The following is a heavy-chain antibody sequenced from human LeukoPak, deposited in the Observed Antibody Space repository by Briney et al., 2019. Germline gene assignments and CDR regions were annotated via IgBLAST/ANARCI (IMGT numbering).Heavy chain of an antibody. Sequence: PSETLSLTCTVSGGSISSYYWSWIRQPAGKGLEWIGYISYSGSTTYTPSLKSRVTIFVETPKNQFSLQLTSVTDADTAVYYCARASSPNLWNGYSGGYYYMDVWGKGTTVIVSS. D-gene: IGHD3-3*01. CDR1: GGSISSYY. CDR3: ARASSPNLWNGYSGGYYYMDV. J-gene: IGHJ6*03. V-gene: IGHV4-59*12. CDR2: ISYSGST.